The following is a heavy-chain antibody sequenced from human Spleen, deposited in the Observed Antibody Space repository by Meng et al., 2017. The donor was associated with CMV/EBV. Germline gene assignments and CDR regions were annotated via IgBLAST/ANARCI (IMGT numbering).Heavy chain of an antibody. J-gene: IGHJ6*02. V-gene: IGHV4-34*01. CDR1: GGSFSGYY. CDR3: ARGLFRKSSRFYYYYYGMDV. Sequence: SETLSLTCAVYGGSFSGYYWSWIRQPPGKGLEWIGEINHSGSTNYNPSLKSQVTISVDTSKNQFSLKLSSVTAADTAVYYCARGLFRKSSRFYYYYYGMDVWGQGTTVTVSS. D-gene: IGHD6-6*01. CDR2: INHSGST.